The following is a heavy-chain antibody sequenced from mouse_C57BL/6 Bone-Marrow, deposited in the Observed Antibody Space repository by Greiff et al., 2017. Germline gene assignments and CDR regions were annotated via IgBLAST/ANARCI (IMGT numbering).Heavy chain of an antibody. D-gene: IGHD1-1*01. J-gene: IGHJ3*01. CDR3: AREMYDYGSSFHY. Sequence: QVQLQQSGAELVRPGSSVKVSCKASGYAFTNSLIEWVKQRPGQGLEWIGVINPGSGGTNYNEKFKGKATLTADNYSSTAYMQLSSLTSEDSAGYGCAREMYDYGSSFHYWGQGTLVTVSA. CDR2: INPGSGGT. V-gene: IGHV1-54*01. CDR1: GYAFTNSL.